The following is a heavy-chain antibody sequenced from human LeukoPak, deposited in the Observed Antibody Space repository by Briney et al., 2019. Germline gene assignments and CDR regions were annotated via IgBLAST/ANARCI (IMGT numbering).Heavy chain of an antibody. Sequence: ASVKVSCKASGYTFTSYDINWVRQATGQGLEWMGWMNPNSDNTGYAQKFQGRVTMTRNTSISTAYMELSSLRSEDTAVYYCARGSSSWYGGVFDYWGQGTLVTVSS. CDR2: MNPNSDNT. J-gene: IGHJ4*02. CDR1: GYTFTSYD. V-gene: IGHV1-8*01. CDR3: ARGSSSWYGGVFDY. D-gene: IGHD6-13*01.